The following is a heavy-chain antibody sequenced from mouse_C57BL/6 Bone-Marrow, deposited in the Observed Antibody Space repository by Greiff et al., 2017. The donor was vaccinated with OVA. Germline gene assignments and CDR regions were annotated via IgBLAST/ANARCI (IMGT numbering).Heavy chain of an antibody. CDR3: ARGVTTEGRGFDY. CDR2: IYPGDGDT. J-gene: IGHJ2*01. V-gene: IGHV1-82*01. D-gene: IGHD1-1*01. Sequence: VMLVESGPELVKPGASVKISCKASGYAFSSSWMNWVKQRPGKGLEWIGRIYPGDGDTNYNGKFKGKATLTADKSSSTAYMQLSSLTSEDSAVYFCARGVTTEGRGFDYWGQGTTLTVSS. CDR1: GYAFSSSW.